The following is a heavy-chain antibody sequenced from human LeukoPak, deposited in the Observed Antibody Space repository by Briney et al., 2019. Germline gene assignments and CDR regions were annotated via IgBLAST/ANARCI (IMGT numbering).Heavy chain of an antibody. CDR3: AKDRYFDNSGDHYESEY. J-gene: IGHJ4*02. CDR2: ISGSGGSA. D-gene: IGHD3-22*01. V-gene: IGHV3-23*01. CDR1: GFTFSSYG. Sequence: GGSLRLSCAASGFTFSSYGMSWVRQAPGKGLDWVSAISGSGGSANYADSVTGRFTISRDNSKDALYLQMNSLRAEDTAVYYCAKDRYFDNSGDHYESEYWGQGTLVTVSS.